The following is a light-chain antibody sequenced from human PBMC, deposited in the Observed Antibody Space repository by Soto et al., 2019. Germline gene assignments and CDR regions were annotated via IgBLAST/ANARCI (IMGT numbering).Light chain of an antibody. CDR1: QGIDSS. V-gene: IGKV1-9*01. J-gene: IGKJ5*01. CDR3: QQLHDYPIT. Sequence: ILLTQSPSSLSASVVARVTITCRASQGIDSSFAWYQQKPGKAPKLLIYAASSLQSGVPSRFSGSGSGTDFTLTISSLQPEDFATYYCQQLHDYPITFGQGTRLDIK. CDR2: AAS.